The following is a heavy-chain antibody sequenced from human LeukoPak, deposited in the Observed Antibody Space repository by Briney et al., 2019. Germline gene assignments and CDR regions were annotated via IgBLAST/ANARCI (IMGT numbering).Heavy chain of an antibody. Sequence: SETLSLTCAVYGGSFSGYYWSWIRQPPGKGPEWIGEINHSGSTNYNPSLKSRVTISVDTSKNQFSLKLSSVTAADTAVYYCARGRWLLRRFDYWGQGTLVTVSS. J-gene: IGHJ4*02. CDR1: GGSFSGYY. V-gene: IGHV4-34*01. CDR2: INHSGST. D-gene: IGHD3-22*01. CDR3: ARGRWLLRRFDY.